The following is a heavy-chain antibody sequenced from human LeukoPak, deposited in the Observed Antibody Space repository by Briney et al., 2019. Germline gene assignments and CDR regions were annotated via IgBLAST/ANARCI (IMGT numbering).Heavy chain of an antibody. V-gene: IGHV3-23*01. CDR2: ISSDGGSP. CDR3: AKGEVGYCSATNCYEFDY. CDR1: GFTFSSYA. Sequence: GGSLRLSCAVSGFTFSSYAMSWVRQGPGKGLEWVSSISSDGGSPYYADSVKGQFTISRDNSRSTLYLQMNRLRAENTAVYFCAKGEVGYCSATNCYEFDYWGQGTLVTVSS. J-gene: IGHJ4*02. D-gene: IGHD2-2*01.